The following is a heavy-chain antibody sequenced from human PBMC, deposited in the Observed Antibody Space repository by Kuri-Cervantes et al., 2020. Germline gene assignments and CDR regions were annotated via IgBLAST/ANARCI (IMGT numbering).Heavy chain of an antibody. CDR3: ARSMVGTQDY. J-gene: IGHJ4*02. CDR1: GFTFSSYS. D-gene: IGHD1-26*01. CDR2: ISSSSSTI. V-gene: IGHV3-48*01. Sequence: GESLKISCAASGFTFSSYSMNWVRQAPGKGLEWVSYISSSSSTIYYADSVKGRFTISRDNSKNTLYLQMNSLRAEDTAVYYCARSMVGTQDYWGQGTLVTVSS.